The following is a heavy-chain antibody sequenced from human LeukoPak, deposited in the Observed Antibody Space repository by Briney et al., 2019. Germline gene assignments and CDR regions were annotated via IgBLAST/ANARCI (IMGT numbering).Heavy chain of an antibody. V-gene: IGHV4-34*01. D-gene: IGHD3-22*01. CDR2: INHSGST. CDR1: GGSFNDYD. J-gene: IGHJ5*02. Sequence: SETLSLTCSVYGGSFNDYDWSWIRQPPGKGLEWIGEINHSGSTNYNPSLKSRVTISVDTSKNQFSLKLSSVTAADTAVYYCARHRGYYDSPNWFDPWGQGTLVTVSS. CDR3: ARHRGYYDSPNWFDP.